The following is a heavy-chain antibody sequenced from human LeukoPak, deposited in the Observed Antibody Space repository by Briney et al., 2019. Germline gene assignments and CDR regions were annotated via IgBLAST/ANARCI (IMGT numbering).Heavy chain of an antibody. CDR2: IYYIGST. Sequence: SETLSLTCTVSGGSISSYYWSWIRQPPGKGLEWIGYIYYIGSTNYNPSLKSRVTISVDTSKNQFSLKLSSVTAADTAVYYCARWSHFGRKMVRGVDEYYFDYWGQGTLVTVSS. V-gene: IGHV4-59*08. CDR1: GGSISSYY. D-gene: IGHD3-10*01. CDR3: ARWSHFGRKMVRGVDEYYFDY. J-gene: IGHJ4*02.